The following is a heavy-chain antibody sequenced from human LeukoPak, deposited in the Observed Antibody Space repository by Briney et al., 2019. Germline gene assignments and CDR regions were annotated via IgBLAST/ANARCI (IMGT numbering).Heavy chain of an antibody. CDR3: ARAPGYDFWSGYYRRWFDP. Sequence: SETLSLTCTVSGGSISSYYRSWIRQPPGKGLEWIGYIYYSGSTNYNPSLKSRVTISVDTSKNQFSLKLSSVTAADTAVYYCARAPGYDFWSGYYRRWFDPWGQGTLVTVSS. CDR1: GGSISSYY. CDR2: IYYSGST. D-gene: IGHD3-3*01. V-gene: IGHV4-59*01. J-gene: IGHJ5*02.